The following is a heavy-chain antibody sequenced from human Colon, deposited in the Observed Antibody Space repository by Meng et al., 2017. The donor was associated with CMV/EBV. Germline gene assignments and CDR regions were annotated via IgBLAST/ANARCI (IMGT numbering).Heavy chain of an antibody. D-gene: IGHD6-6*01. Sequence: GGPLRLSCTASGFTFSDYAMHWVRQAPGKGLEWVAVFPFDADNGYYADSVEGRFTISRDNSKNTVFLQMNSLSREDAAVYFCARSLREYSTSSNYFYYDMDVWGQGTTVTVSS. CDR2: FPFDADNG. J-gene: IGHJ6*02. V-gene: IGHV3-30-3*01. CDR1: GFTFSDYA. CDR3: ARSLREYSTSSNYFYYDMDV.